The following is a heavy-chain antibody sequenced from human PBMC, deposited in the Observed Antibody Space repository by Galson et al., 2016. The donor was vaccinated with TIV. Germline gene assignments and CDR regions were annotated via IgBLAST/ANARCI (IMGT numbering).Heavy chain of an antibody. J-gene: IGHJ6*02. Sequence: SLRLSCAASGFSFSSYWMSWGRQAPGKGLEWVASIKEDGGQKYDVDSVKGRFTVSRDNAMNSLYLQLNSLRAEDTAVYYCARLGYCSRSNCFYGMDVWVQGTTVAVSS. V-gene: IGHV3-7*03. CDR1: GFSFSSYW. D-gene: IGHD2-2*01. CDR3: ARLGYCSRSNCFYGMDV. CDR2: IKEDGGQK.